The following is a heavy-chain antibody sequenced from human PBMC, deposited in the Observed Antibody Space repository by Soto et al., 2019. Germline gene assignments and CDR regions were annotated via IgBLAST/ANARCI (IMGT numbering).Heavy chain of an antibody. Sequence: SVKVSCKASGGTFSSYAISWVRQAAGQGLEWMGGIIPIFGTANYAQKFQGRVTITADESTSTAYKELSSLRSEDTAVYYCARDWCSSTSCMYYFDYWGQGTLVTVSS. CDR3: ARDWCSSTSCMYYFDY. D-gene: IGHD2-2*01. J-gene: IGHJ4*02. CDR2: IIPIFGTA. CDR1: GGTFSSYA. V-gene: IGHV1-69*13.